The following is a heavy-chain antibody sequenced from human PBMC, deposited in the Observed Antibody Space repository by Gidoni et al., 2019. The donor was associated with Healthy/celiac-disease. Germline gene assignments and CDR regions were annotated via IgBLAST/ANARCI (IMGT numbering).Heavy chain of an antibody. D-gene: IGHD4-17*01. J-gene: IGHJ3*02. CDR3: AHSQVGNDYGDYSEVGTFDI. CDR2: IYWDDDK. CDR1: GFSLSTSGVG. V-gene: IGHV2-5*02. Sequence: QITLKESGPTLVKPTQTLTLTCTFSGFSLSTSGVGVGWIRQPPGKALEWLALIYWDDDKRYSPSLKSRLTITKDTSKNQVVLTMTNMDPVDTATYYCAHSQVGNDYGDYSEVGTFDIWGQGTMVTVSS.